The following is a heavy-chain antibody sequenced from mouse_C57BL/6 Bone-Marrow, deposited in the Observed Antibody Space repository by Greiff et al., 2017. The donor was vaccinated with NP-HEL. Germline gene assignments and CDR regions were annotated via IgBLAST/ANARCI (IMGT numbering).Heavy chain of an antibody. J-gene: IGHJ4*01. Sequence: DVQLQESGAELVRPGASVKLSCTASGFNIKDDYMHWVKQRPEQGLEWIGWIDPENGDTEYASKFQGKATITADTSSNTAYLQLSSLTSEDTAVYYCTTYDYDVRYAMDYWGQGTSVTVSS. CDR3: TTYDYDVRYAMDY. V-gene: IGHV14-4*01. CDR1: GFNIKDDY. D-gene: IGHD2-4*01. CDR2: IDPENGDT.